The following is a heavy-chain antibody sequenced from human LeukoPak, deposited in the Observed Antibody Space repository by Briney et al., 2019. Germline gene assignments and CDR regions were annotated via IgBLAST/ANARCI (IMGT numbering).Heavy chain of an antibody. CDR1: GGSISSGDYY. Sequence: PSETLSLTCTVSGGSISSGDYYWSWIRQPPGKGLEWIGYIYYSGSTYYNPSLKSRVTISVDTSKNQFSLELSSVTAADTAVCYCARDRADYYYYGMDVWGQGTTVTVSS. V-gene: IGHV4-30-4*01. D-gene: IGHD3-10*01. CDR2: IYYSGST. CDR3: ARDRADYYYYGMDV. J-gene: IGHJ6*02.